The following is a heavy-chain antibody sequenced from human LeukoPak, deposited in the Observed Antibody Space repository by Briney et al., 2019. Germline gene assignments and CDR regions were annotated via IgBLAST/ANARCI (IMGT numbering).Heavy chain of an antibody. CDR3: VRGVDIHDRSGYFDY. D-gene: IGHD3-22*01. J-gene: IGHJ4*02. CDR1: GFTFNICA. CDR2: ISFDGNNK. Sequence: PGRSLRLSCAASGFTFNICAMHWVRRAPGGGLEWVSTISFDGNNKYYADSVKGRFTISRDNSKNTLYLQMNSLRDEDAAVYFCVRGVDIHDRSGYFDYWGQGHLVTVSS. V-gene: IGHV3-30-3*01.